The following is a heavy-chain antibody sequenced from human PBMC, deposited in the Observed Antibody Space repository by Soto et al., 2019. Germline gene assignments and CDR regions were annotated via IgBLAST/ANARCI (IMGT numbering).Heavy chain of an antibody. CDR2: ISYDGSNK. Sequence: ESGGGVVQPGRSLRLSCAASGFTFSSYGMHWVRQAPGKGLEWVAVISYDGSNKYYADSVKGRFTISRDNSKNTLYLQMNSLRAEDTAVYYCAKDGELYGGYYFDYWGQGTLVTVSS. V-gene: IGHV3-30*18. D-gene: IGHD5-12*01. CDR3: AKDGELYGGYYFDY. CDR1: GFTFSSYG. J-gene: IGHJ4*02.